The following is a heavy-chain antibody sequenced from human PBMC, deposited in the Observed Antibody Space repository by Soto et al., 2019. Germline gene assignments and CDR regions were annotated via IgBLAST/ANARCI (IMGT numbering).Heavy chain of an antibody. J-gene: IGHJ4*02. V-gene: IGHV4-34*01. CDR3: ARTPVTKAFGDY. CDR2: INHSGST. Sequence: PSETLSLTCAVYGGSFSGYYWSWIRQPPGKGLEWIGEINHSGSTNYNPSLKSRVTISVDTSKNQFSLKLSSVTAADTAVYYCARTPVTKAFGDYWGQGTLVTVS. D-gene: IGHD4-17*01. CDR1: GGSFSGYY.